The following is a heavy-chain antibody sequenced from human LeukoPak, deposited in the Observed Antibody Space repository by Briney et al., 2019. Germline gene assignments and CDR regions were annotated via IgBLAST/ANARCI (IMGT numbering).Heavy chain of an antibody. Sequence: SETLSLTCAVYGGSFSAYYWSWIRQPPGKGLEWIGSIYYSGSTYYNPSLKSRVTISVDTSKNQFSLKLSSVTAADTAVYYCARQRDGYNSYYYYYGMDVWGQGTTVTVSS. J-gene: IGHJ6*02. CDR3: ARQRDGYNSYYYYYGMDV. CDR2: IYYSGST. CDR1: GGSFSAYY. D-gene: IGHD5-24*01. V-gene: IGHV4-34*01.